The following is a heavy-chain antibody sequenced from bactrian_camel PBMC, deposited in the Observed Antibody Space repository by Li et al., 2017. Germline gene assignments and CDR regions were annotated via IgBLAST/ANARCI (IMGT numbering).Heavy chain of an antibody. V-gene: IGHV3S1*01. D-gene: IGHD3*01. Sequence: HVQLVESGGGSVQTGGSLTLSCQASGVTFTSASMAWFRQSPGKEREGVATIDTTSGRTYYADSVKGRFTISQNNAGNTVYLQMNSLKPDDTHMYVCAAGAAIICDDLDSQRFGYWGQGTQVTVS. CDR3: AAGAAIICDDLDSQRFGY. CDR2: IDTTSGRT. J-gene: IGHJ6*01. CDR1: GVTFTSAS.